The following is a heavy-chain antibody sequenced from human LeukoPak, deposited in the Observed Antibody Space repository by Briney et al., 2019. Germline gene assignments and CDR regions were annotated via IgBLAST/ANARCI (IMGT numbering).Heavy chain of an antibody. J-gene: IGHJ5*02. V-gene: IGHV1-18*01. CDR1: GYTFTSYG. Sequence: GASVKVSCKASGYTFTSYGISWVRQAPGQGLEWMGWISAYNGNTNYAQKLQGRVTMTTDTSTSTAYMELSSLRSEDTAVYYCARGIRYYDILTGYLPYDWFDPWGQGTLVTVSS. D-gene: IGHD3-9*01. CDR2: ISAYNGNT. CDR3: ARGIRYYDILTGYLPYDWFDP.